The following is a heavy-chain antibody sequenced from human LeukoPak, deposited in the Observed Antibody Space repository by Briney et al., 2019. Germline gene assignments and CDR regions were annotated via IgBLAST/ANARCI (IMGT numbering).Heavy chain of an antibody. D-gene: IGHD1-14*01. CDR3: AVGALPPAQTANDY. CDR2: MNPNSGNT. Sequence: ASVKVSCKASGYTFTSYDINWVRQATGQGLEWMGWMNPNSGNTGYAQKFQGRVTMTRNTSISTAYMELSSLRSEDTAVYYCAVGALPPAQTANDYWGQGTLVTVSS. CDR1: GYTFTSYD. V-gene: IGHV1-8*01. J-gene: IGHJ4*02.